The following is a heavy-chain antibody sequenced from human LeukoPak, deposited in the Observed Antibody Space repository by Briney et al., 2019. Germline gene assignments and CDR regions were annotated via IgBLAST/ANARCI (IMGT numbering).Heavy chain of an antibody. CDR3: ASVHTWIQLWLYFDY. Sequence: GGSLRLSCAASGFTFSSYTMSWVRQAPGKGLEWVSAISGSGGSTYYADSVKGRFTISRDNSKNTLYLQMNSLRAEDTAVYYCASVHTWIQLWLYFDYWGQGTLVTVSS. J-gene: IGHJ4*02. CDR2: ISGSGGST. CDR1: GFTFSSYT. D-gene: IGHD5-18*01. V-gene: IGHV3-23*01.